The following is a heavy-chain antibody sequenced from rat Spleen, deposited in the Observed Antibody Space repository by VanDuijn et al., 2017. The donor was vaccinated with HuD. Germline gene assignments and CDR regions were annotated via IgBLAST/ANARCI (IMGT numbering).Heavy chain of an antibody. J-gene: IGHJ2*01. V-gene: IGHV2-43*01. CDR2: IWTGGST. CDR3: SRANRDSYAHFDY. Sequence: QVQLKESGPGLVQPSQTLSLTCTVSGFSLTSYHVSWVRQPPGKGLEWMGVIWTGGSTAYNSLLKSRLSITRDISESQVFLKMNIQQTEDTATYYWSRANRDSYAHFDYWGQGVVVTVSS. CDR1: GFSLTSYH. D-gene: IGHD1-12*01.